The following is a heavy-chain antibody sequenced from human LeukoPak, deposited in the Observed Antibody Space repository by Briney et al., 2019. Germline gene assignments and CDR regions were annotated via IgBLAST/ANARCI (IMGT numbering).Heavy chain of an antibody. CDR2: IYPNDSDT. Sequence: GESLKISCKGSGYNFSNYWIAWVRQMPGKGLEWMGIIYPNDSDTRYRPSFQGQVSISADKSINTAYLQWSSLKASDTAMYYCARQRSCSSGTCYPDYWGQGTLVTVSS. CDR1: GYNFSNYW. D-gene: IGHD2-15*01. V-gene: IGHV5-51*01. CDR3: ARQRSCSSGTCYPDY. J-gene: IGHJ4*02.